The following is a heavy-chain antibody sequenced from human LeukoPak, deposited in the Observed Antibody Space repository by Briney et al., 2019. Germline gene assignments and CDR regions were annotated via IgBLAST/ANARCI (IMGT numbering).Heavy chain of an antibody. CDR2: IRYDGSNK. V-gene: IGHV3-30*02. J-gene: IGHJ4*02. CDR1: GFTFSSYS. D-gene: IGHD1-26*01. CDR3: AKDLISGSYSPTDY. Sequence: GGSLRLSCAASGFTFSSYSMNWVRQAPGKGLEWVAFIRYDGSNKYYADSVKGRFTISRDNSKNTLYLQMNSLRAEDTAVYYCAKDLISGSYSPTDYWGQGTLVTVSS.